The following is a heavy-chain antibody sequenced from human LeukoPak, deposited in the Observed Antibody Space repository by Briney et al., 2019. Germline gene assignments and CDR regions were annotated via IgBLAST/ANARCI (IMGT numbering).Heavy chain of an antibody. J-gene: IGHJ4*02. V-gene: IGHV4-34*01. Sequence: SETLSLTCAVYGGSFSGYYWSWIRQPPGKGLEWIGEINHSGSTNYNPSLKSRVTISVDTSKDQFSLKLSSVTAADTAVYYCARGAAAPDYWGQGTLVTVSS. CDR3: ARGAAAPDY. D-gene: IGHD6-13*01. CDR2: INHSGST. CDR1: GGSFSGYY.